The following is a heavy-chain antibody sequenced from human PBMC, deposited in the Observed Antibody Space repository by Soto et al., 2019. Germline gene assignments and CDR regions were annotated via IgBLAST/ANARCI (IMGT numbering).Heavy chain of an antibody. CDR3: ARVETTVTTVWFDY. V-gene: IGHV2-5*02. CDR2: IYWDDDK. Sequence: SGPTLVNPTQTLRLTCTFCGFSLSTSGVGVGWIRQPPGKALEWLALIYWDDDKRYSPSLKGRLTITKDTSKNQVVLTMTNMDPVDTATYYCARVETTVTTVWFDYWGQGTLVTVSS. J-gene: IGHJ4*02. D-gene: IGHD4-4*01. CDR1: GFSLSTSGVG.